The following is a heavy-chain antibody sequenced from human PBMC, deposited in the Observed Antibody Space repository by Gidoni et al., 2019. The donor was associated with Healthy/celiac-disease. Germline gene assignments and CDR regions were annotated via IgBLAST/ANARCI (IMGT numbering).Heavy chain of an antibody. CDR3: ARDLTRDIVVVPADIGLGY. V-gene: IGHV3-21*01. J-gene: IGHJ4*02. CDR2: ISSSSSYI. Sequence: EVQLVESVGGLVKPGGSLRLSCAASGFTFSSYSMHWVRQAPGKGLEWGSSISSSSSYIYYEDSVKGRFTIARDNAKNSLYLQMNSLRAEDTAVYYCARDLTRDIVVVPADIGLGYWGQGTLVTVSS. D-gene: IGHD2-2*02. CDR1: GFTFSSYS.